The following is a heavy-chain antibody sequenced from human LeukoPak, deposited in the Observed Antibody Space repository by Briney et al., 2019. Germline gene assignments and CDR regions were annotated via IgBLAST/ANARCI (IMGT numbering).Heavy chain of an antibody. CDR2: IYYSGSA. CDR3: ARGQFFHDSTGFYF. D-gene: IGHD6-19*01. CDR1: GGSINNYY. V-gene: IGHV4-59*01. J-gene: IGHJ4*02. Sequence: PLETLSLTRTVSGGSINNYYWSWIRQPPGKGLEWIGHIYYSGSAIYNPSLKSRVTISLDTSQTHFSLKLTSVTAADTAVYYCARGQFFHDSTGFYFWGQGTLVTVSS.